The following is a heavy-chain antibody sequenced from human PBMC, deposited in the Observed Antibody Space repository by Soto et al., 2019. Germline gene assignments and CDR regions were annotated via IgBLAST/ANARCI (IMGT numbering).Heavy chain of an antibody. CDR1: GFTFSSYA. Sequence: PGGSLRLSCAASGFTFSSYAMSWVRQAPGKGLEWVSAISGSGGSTCYADSVKGRFTISRDNSKNTLYLQMNSLRAEDTAVYYCAKGSGSSSWRLVAFDIWGQGTMVTVSS. D-gene: IGHD6-6*01. V-gene: IGHV3-23*01. J-gene: IGHJ3*02. CDR2: ISGSGGST. CDR3: AKGSGSSSWRLVAFDI.